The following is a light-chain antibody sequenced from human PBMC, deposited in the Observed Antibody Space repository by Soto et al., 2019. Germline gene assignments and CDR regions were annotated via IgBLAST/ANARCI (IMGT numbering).Light chain of an antibody. CDR2: GAS. V-gene: IGKV3-15*01. J-gene: IGKJ4*01. Sequence: EIVMTQSPATLSVSPGERATLSCRASQSVSSNLAWHQQKPGQAPRLLRYGASTRATGIPARFRGSGSGTAFTHNVNSLPSEDFALYYCQEYNNWSPLTFGGGTKVEIK. CDR1: QSVSSN. CDR3: QEYNNWSPLT.